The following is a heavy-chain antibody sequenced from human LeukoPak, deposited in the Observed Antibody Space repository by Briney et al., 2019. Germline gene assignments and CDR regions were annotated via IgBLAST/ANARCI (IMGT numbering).Heavy chain of an antibody. Sequence: SETLSLTCTVSGGSISNSSYYWGWIRQPPGEGLEWIGAIYSSGSTYFDPSLKSRVTMSVDTSKNQFSLKLSSVTAADTAVYYCARQFYDILTGYPYYFDHWGQGTLVTVSS. V-gene: IGHV4-39*01. CDR3: ARQFYDILTGYPYYFDH. J-gene: IGHJ4*02. D-gene: IGHD3-9*01. CDR2: IYSSGST. CDR1: GGSISNSSYY.